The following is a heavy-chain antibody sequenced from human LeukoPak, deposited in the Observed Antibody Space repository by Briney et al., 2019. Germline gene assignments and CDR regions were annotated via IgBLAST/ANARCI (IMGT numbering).Heavy chain of an antibody. CDR3: TRRLDD. Sequence: PGGSLRLSCAASGFTFSRYWMSWVRQAPGKGLEWVANIKQDGSEKYYVDSVKGRFTISRDNAQNSLYLQMNGLRVEDTAVYYCTRRLDDWGQGTLVTVSS. V-gene: IGHV3-7*01. D-gene: IGHD3-16*01. CDR1: GFTFSRYW. CDR2: IKQDGSEK. J-gene: IGHJ4*02.